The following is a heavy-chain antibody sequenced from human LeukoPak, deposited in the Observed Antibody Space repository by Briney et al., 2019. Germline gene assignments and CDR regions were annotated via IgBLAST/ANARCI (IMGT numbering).Heavy chain of an antibody. J-gene: IGHJ4*02. V-gene: IGHV3-30*01. CDR2: ISYDGSNK. Sequence: PGGSLRLSCAASGFTFGSYAMHWVRQAPGKGLEWVAVISYDGSNKYYADSVKGRFTISRDNSKNTLYLQMNSLRAEDTAVYYCARDFYYDSSDQSGVDYWGQGTLVTVSS. D-gene: IGHD3-22*01. CDR3: ARDFYYDSSDQSGVDY. CDR1: GFTFGSYA.